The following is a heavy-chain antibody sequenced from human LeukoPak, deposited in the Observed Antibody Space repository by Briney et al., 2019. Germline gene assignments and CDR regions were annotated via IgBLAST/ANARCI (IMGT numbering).Heavy chain of an antibody. CDR2: TNPNSGGT. V-gene: IGHV1-2*02. CDR3: ARARYNYGSNWFDP. J-gene: IGHJ5*02. Sequence: GASVKVSCKASGYTFTGYYMHWVRQAPGQGLEWMGWTNPNSGGTNYAQKFQGRVTMTRDTSISTGYMELSRLRSDDTAVYYCARARYNYGSNWFDPWGQGTLVTVSS. CDR1: GYTFTGYY. D-gene: IGHD5-18*01.